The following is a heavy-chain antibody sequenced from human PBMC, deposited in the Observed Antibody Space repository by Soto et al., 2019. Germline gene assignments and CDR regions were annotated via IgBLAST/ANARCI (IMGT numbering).Heavy chain of an antibody. J-gene: IGHJ3*02. D-gene: IGHD3-16*01. Sequence: GGSLRLSCAASGFTVSSNYMSWVRQAPGKGLEWVSVIYSGGSTYYADSVKGRFTISRDNSKNTLYLQMNSLRAEDTAVYYCARAPFVWGEGAFDIWGQGTMVTVSS. CDR1: GFTVSSNY. CDR3: ARAPFVWGEGAFDI. CDR2: IYSGGST. V-gene: IGHV3-66*01.